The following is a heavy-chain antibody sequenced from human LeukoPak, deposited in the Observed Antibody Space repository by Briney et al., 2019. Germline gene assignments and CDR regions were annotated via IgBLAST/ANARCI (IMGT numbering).Heavy chain of an antibody. D-gene: IGHD2-8*02. Sequence: GGSLRLSCAASGFTFSSYSMNWVRQAPGKGLVWVSRINSDGSTTNYADSVKGRFTISRDNAKNSLYLQMNGLRVEDTGFYYCARDAPGSNTGDYWGQGTLVTVSS. CDR3: ARDAPGSNTGDY. J-gene: IGHJ4*02. CDR1: GFTFSSYS. V-gene: IGHV3-74*01. CDR2: INSDGSTT.